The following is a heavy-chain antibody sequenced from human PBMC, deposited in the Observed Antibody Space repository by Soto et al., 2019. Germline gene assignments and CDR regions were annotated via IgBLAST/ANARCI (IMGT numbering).Heavy chain of an antibody. V-gene: IGHV3-23*01. Sequence: GSLILSCAASGFTFSCYAMSWVRQAPGKGLEWVSAISGSGGSTYYADSVKGRFTISRDNSKNTLYLQMNSLRAEDTAVYYCAKVSGDIVVVVAATVAFDIWGQGTMVTVSS. CDR3: AKVSGDIVVVVAATVAFDI. D-gene: IGHD2-15*01. CDR1: GFTFSCYA. J-gene: IGHJ3*02. CDR2: ISGSGGST.